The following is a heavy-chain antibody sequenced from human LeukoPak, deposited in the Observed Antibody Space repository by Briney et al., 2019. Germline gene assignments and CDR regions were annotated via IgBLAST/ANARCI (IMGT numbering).Heavy chain of an antibody. CDR2: IYPGDSDT. CDR3: ARSSTKIFDY. J-gene: IGHJ4*02. D-gene: IGHD2-2*01. CDR1: GYTFTSYW. Sequence: GEPLKISCQGSGYTFTSYWIGWVRQLPGKGLEWFGIIYPGDSDTRYRPSFQAQVPISADKSISTAYLQWSRLKASDTAMYYCARSSTKIFDYWGQGPLVTVSS. V-gene: IGHV5-51*01.